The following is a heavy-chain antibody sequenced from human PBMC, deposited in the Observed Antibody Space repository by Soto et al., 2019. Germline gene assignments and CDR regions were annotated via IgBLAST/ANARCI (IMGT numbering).Heavy chain of an antibody. D-gene: IGHD2-15*01. Sequence: ASVKVSCKASGYTFTSYGISWVRQAPGQGLEWMGWISAYNGNTNYAQKLQGRVTMTTDTSTSTAYMELRSLRSDDTAVYYCARFFGYCSGGSCYVDWFDPWGQGTLVTVSS. CDR3: ARFFGYCSGGSCYVDWFDP. V-gene: IGHV1-18*01. CDR2: ISAYNGNT. CDR1: GYTFTSYG. J-gene: IGHJ5*02.